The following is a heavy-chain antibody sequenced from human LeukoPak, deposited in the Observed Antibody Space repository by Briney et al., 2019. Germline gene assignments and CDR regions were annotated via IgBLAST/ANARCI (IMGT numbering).Heavy chain of an antibody. J-gene: IGHJ4*02. V-gene: IGHV4-39*01. CDR3: ARRGSGSYFDY. CDR2: IYYSGTT. Sequence: SETLSLTCTVSGGSISSSSYYWGWIRQPPGKGLEWIGSIYYSGTTYYNPSLKSRVTISVDTSKNQYSLNLSSVTAADTAVYYCARRGSGSYFDYWGQGTLVTVSS. D-gene: IGHD1-26*01. CDR1: GGSISSSSYY.